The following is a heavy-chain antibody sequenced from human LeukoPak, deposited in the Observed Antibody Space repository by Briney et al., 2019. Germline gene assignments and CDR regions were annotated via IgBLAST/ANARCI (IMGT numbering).Heavy chain of an antibody. CDR3: AKDGVYYGSSGFPWAFDY. CDR1: GFTFSSYA. J-gene: IGHJ4*02. V-gene: IGHV3-23*01. Sequence: GGSLRLSCAASGFTFSSYAMSWVRQAPVKGLEWISAITDGGGSTFYADSVKGRFTISRDNSKNTLYLQMNSLRAEDTAVYYCAKDGVYYGSSGFPWAFDYWGQGTLVTVSS. D-gene: IGHD3-22*01. CDR2: ITDGGGST.